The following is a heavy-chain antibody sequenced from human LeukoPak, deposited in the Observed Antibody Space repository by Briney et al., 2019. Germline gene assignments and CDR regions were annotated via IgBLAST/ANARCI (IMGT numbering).Heavy chain of an antibody. J-gene: IGHJ4*02. Sequence: GGSLRLSCLASGFTFYAHGMSWVRHAPGEGLEWVSSINLTGASTGYADSVKGPFTISRDNAKNSLYLQMDSVRVEDKALYYCVRRGHSASWYPDYWGQGTLVTVSS. D-gene: IGHD6-13*01. CDR3: VRRGHSASWYPDY. CDR2: INLTGAST. CDR1: GFTFYAHG. V-gene: IGHV3-20*04.